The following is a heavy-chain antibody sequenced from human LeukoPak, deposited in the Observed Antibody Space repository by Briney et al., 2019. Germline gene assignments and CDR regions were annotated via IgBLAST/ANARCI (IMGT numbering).Heavy chain of an antibody. Sequence: GGSLRLSCAASGFTFSSYAMHWVRQAPGKGLEWVAVISYDGSNKYYADSVKGRFTISRDNSKNTLYLQMNSLRAEDTAVYYCARGFSGTRGDYWGQGTLVTVSS. J-gene: IGHJ4*02. D-gene: IGHD6-25*01. CDR1: GFTFSSYA. V-gene: IGHV3-30-3*01. CDR2: ISYDGSNK. CDR3: ARGFSGTRGDY.